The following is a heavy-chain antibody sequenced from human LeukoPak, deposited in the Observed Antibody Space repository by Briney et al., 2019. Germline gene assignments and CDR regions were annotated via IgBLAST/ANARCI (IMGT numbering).Heavy chain of an antibody. Sequence: PGGSLRLSCAASGFTFSDYYMGWMRQAPGKGLEWVSYISSSGSTIYYTDSVKGRFTLSRDNAKNSLYLQMNSLRAEDTAVYYCAKDSGFWSGPYLLDWFDPWGQGTLVTVSS. J-gene: IGHJ5*02. CDR3: AKDSGFWSGPYLLDWFDP. CDR2: ISSSGSTI. D-gene: IGHD3-3*01. V-gene: IGHV3-11*01. CDR1: GFTFSDYY.